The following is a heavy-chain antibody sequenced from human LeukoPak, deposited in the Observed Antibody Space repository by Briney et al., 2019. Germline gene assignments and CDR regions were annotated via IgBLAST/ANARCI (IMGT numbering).Heavy chain of an antibody. CDR3: ARHVYSSGWFDAFDI. J-gene: IGHJ3*02. V-gene: IGHV4-39*01. D-gene: IGHD6-19*01. CDR1: GGSISSSSYY. Sequence: SETLSLTCTVSGGSISSSSYYWGWIRQPPGKGLEWIGSIYYSGSTYYNPSLKSRVTISVDTSKNQLSLKLSSVTAADTAVYYCARHVYSSGWFDAFDIWGQGTMVTVSS. CDR2: IYYSGST.